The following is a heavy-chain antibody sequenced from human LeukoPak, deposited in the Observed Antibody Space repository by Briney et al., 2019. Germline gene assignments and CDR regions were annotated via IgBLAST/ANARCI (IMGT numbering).Heavy chain of an antibody. V-gene: IGHV1-69*05. Sequence: SVKVSCKASGGTFSSYAISWVRQAPGQRLEWMGGIIPIFGTANYAQKFQGRVTITTDESTSTAYMELSSLRSEDTAVYYCARDFSRYCSAGSCYSDMGYWGQGTLVTVSS. CDR2: IIPIFGTA. D-gene: IGHD2-15*01. J-gene: IGHJ4*02. CDR3: ARDFSRYCSAGSCYSDMGY. CDR1: GGTFSSYA.